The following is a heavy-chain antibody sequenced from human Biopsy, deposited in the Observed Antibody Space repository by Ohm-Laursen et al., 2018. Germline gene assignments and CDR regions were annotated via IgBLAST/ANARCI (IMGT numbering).Heavy chain of an antibody. CDR1: GFIFSDYG. J-gene: IGHJ4*01. CDR2: ISGSSNNI. V-gene: IGHV3-9*01. Sequence: SLRLSCAASGFIFSDYGMHWVRQAPGKGLEWVSGISGSSNNIIYADSVRGRFTISRDNAKSSLYLEMNSLRSEDTAFYYRTKRRTAVRPFDSWGHGTLVTVSS. D-gene: IGHD6-25*01. CDR3: TKRRTAVRPFDS.